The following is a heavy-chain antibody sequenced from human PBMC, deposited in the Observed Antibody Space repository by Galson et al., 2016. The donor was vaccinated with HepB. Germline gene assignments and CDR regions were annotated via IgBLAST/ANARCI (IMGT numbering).Heavy chain of an antibody. Sequence: TLSLTCTVSGGSISSGDYYWSWIRQPAGKGLEWIGRIYTVENTIYNPSLGSRVTISVDTSQNQFSLRLSSVTAADSAFYYCAKDLGRSVGTIAFWGQGTLVTVSS. CDR2: IYTVENT. V-gene: IGHV4-61*02. CDR1: GGSISSGDYY. D-gene: IGHD5/OR15-5a*01. CDR3: AKDLGRSVGTIAF. J-gene: IGHJ4*02.